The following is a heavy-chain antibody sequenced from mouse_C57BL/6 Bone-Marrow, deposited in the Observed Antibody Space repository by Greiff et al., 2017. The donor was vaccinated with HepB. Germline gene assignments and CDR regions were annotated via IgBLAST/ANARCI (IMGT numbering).Heavy chain of an antibody. CDR1: GYTFTSYW. D-gene: IGHD1-1*01. Sequence: VQLQQPGDELVKPGASVKMSCKASGYTFTSYWITWVKQRPGQGLEWIGDIYPGSGSTNYNEKFKSKATLTVDTSSSTAYMQLSSLTSEDSAVYYCARRGPITTVVATEDYWGQGTTLTVSS. V-gene: IGHV1-55*01. CDR2: IYPGSGST. J-gene: IGHJ2*01. CDR3: ARRGPITTVVATEDY.